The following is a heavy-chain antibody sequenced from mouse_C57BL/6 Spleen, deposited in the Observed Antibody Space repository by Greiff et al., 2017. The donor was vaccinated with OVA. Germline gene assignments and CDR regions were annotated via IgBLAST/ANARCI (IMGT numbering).Heavy chain of an antibody. CDR2: IDPENGDT. CDR1: GFNIKDDY. V-gene: IGHV14-4*01. CDR3: TTGYYGSGFAY. Sequence: EVQRVESGAELVRPGASVKLSCTASGFNIKDDYMHWVKQRPEQGLEWIGWIDPENGDTEYASKFQGKATITADTSSNTAYLQLSSLTSEDTAVYYCTTGYYGSGFAYWGQGTLVTVSA. J-gene: IGHJ3*01. D-gene: IGHD1-1*01.